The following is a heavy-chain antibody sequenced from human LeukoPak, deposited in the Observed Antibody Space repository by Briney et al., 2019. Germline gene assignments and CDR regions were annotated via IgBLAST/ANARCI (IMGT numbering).Heavy chain of an antibody. Sequence: PSETLSLTCTVSGGSISGDYWSWIRQPPGKGLEWIGYIYYSGSTNYNPSLKSRVTISVDTSKNQFSLKLSSVTAADTAVYYCARGSGSYSGYFQHWGQGTLVTVSS. J-gene: IGHJ1*01. CDR3: ARGSGSYSGYFQH. V-gene: IGHV4-59*01. D-gene: IGHD1-26*01. CDR2: IYYSGST. CDR1: GGSISGDY.